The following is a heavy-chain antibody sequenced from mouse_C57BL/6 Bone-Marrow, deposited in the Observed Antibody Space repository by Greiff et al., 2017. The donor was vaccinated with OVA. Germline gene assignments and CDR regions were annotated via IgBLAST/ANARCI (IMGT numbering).Heavy chain of an antibody. CDR3: ARRGDAMDY. Sequence: VQLQQSGAELVKPGASVKLSCTASGFNITDYYMHWVKQRTEQGLEGMGRIDPEDGETKYAPKFQGKATITADTSANTAYLQLISLTSEDTAVDYCARRGDAMDYWGQGTSVTVSS. CDR1: GFNITDYY. J-gene: IGHJ4*01. V-gene: IGHV14-2*01. CDR2: IDPEDGET.